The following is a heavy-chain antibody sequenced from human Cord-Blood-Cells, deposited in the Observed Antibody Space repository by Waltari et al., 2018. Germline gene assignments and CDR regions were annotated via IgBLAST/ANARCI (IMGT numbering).Heavy chain of an antibody. V-gene: IGHV3-7*01. CDR1: GFTFSSYW. CDR2: IKQDGSEK. Sequence: EVQLVESGGGLVQPGGSLRLSCAASGFTFSSYWMSWVRQAPGRGLEWVGNIKQDGSEKYYVDSVKGRFTISRDNAKNSLYLQMNSLRAEDTAVYYCAREGIAAAGTSDYWGQGTLVTVSS. CDR3: AREGIAAAGTSDY. D-gene: IGHD6-13*01. J-gene: IGHJ4*02.